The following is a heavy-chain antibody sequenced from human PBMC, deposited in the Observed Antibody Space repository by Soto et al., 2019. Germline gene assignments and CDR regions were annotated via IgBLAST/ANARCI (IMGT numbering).Heavy chain of an antibody. D-gene: IGHD5-18*01. J-gene: IGHJ5*02. Sequence: PSETLSLTCTVSGGSISNYYWSWIRQPPGRGLEWIGHIFYSGSTIYNPALKSRVTISVDTSKSQFSLKLSSVTAADTAVYYCAKDSGYNYGYFRWFDPWGQGTLVTVSS. CDR2: IFYSGST. V-gene: IGHV4-59*01. CDR3: AKDSGYNYGYFRWFDP. CDR1: GGSISNYY.